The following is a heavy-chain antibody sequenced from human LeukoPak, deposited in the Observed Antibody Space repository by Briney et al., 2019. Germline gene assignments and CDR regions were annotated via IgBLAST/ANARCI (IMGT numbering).Heavy chain of an antibody. CDR3: ARDEDDFYDY. CDR1: GFTISSYS. Sequence: GGSLRLSCAASGFTISSYSMNWVRQAPGKGLEWVSSISSSSSYIYYADSVKGRFTISRDNAKNSLYLQMNSLRAEDTAVYYCARDEDDFYDYWGQGTLVTVSS. J-gene: IGHJ4*02. CDR2: ISSSSSYI. V-gene: IGHV3-21*04. D-gene: IGHD3-3*01.